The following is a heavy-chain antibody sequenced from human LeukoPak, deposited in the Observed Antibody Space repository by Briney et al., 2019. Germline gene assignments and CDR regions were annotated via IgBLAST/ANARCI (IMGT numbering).Heavy chain of an antibody. D-gene: IGHD6-13*01. J-gene: IGHJ4*02. Sequence: GGSLRLSCAASGFTFGGYRMHWVRQAPGKGLVWVSHINTDGSSTTYADSVKGRFTISRDNAKNTLYLQMNSLRAEDTAVYYCARGRSSSSWYYFDYWGQGSLVTVSS. CDR1: GFTFGGYR. CDR2: INTDGSST. V-gene: IGHV3-74*01. CDR3: ARGRSSSSWYYFDY.